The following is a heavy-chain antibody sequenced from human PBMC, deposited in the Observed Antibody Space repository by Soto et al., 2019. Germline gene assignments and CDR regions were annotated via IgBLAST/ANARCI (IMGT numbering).Heavy chain of an antibody. CDR1: GGSFNGYY. CDR2: INHTGFT. CDR3: ATSQKGYNWNYFDH. D-gene: IGHD1-20*01. V-gene: IGHV4-34*01. Sequence: PSETLSLTCTIYGGSFNGYYWRWIRQPPGKGLEWIGEINHTGFTSYNPSLESRVSVSVDTSKNQFSLKVSGVSAADTAVYYCATSQKGYNWNYFDHWGQGALVTVSS. J-gene: IGHJ4*02.